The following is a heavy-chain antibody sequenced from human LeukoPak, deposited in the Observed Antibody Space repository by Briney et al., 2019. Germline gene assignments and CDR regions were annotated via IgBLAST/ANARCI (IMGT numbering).Heavy chain of an antibody. CDR2: IRSKAYGGTT. D-gene: IGHD3-3*01. V-gene: IGHV3-49*04. J-gene: IGHJ6*02. CDR1: GFTFGDYA. Sequence: GGSLRLSCTASGFTFGDYAMSWVRQAPGKGLEWVGFIRSKAYGGTTEYAVTVKGRFTISRDDSKSIAYLQMNSLKTEDTAVYYCTRDQPYYDFWSGYSHHYGMDVWGQGTTVTVSS. CDR3: TRDQPYYDFWSGYSHHYGMDV.